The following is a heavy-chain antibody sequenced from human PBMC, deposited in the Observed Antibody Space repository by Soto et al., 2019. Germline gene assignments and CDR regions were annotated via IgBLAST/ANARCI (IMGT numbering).Heavy chain of an antibody. J-gene: IGHJ4*02. Sequence: SETLSLTCDVVGYSIRSSKCCGWIRQPPGKGLEWIGYIYYSGTTYYNPSLKSRVTMSVDTSKNQFSLKLTSVTAVDTAVYYCARREIQGPIDYWGQGTLVT. CDR2: IYYSGTT. D-gene: IGHD1-26*01. CDR1: GYSIRSSKC. CDR3: ARREIQGPIDY. V-gene: IGHV4-28*01.